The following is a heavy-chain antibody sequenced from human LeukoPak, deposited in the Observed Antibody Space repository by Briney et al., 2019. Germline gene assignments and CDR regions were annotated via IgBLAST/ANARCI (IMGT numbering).Heavy chain of an antibody. J-gene: IGHJ5*02. CDR1: GYSISSGYY. V-gene: IGHV4-38-2*02. D-gene: IGHD3-9*01. CDR2: IYHSGAT. CDR3: ARHSIVDILTGYYIWYGWFDP. Sequence: SETLSLSCTVSGYSISSGYYRGWVRQPLGKGLEWIESIYHSGATYYNPSLKSRVTISVDTSKNQFSLKLSSVTAADTAVYYCARHSIVDILTGYYIWYGWFDPWGQGTLVTVSS.